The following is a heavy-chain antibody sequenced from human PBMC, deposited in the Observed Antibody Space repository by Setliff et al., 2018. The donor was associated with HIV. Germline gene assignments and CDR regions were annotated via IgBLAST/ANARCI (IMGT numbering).Heavy chain of an antibody. J-gene: IGHJ4*02. Sequence: GESLTISCKGSGYTFDNYWIAWVRQMPGKGLEWMGIIDPLDSETKYSQSFQGQVTISVDRSSRTAYLQWGTLQAPDSAMYYCARHRLSRNGYGIPILDYWGPGTLVTVSS. V-gene: IGHV5-51*01. D-gene: IGHD5-12*01. CDR2: IDPLDSET. CDR3: ARHRLSRNGYGIPILDY. CDR1: GYTFDNYW.